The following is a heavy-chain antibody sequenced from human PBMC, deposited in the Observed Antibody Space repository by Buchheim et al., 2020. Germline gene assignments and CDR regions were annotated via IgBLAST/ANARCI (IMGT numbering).Heavy chain of an antibody. D-gene: IGHD5-18*01. CDR2: ISYDGSNK. CDR3: ARDHREGSLWLDYYYYGMDV. CDR1: GFTFSSYA. V-gene: IGHV3-30-3*01. J-gene: IGHJ6*02. Sequence: QVQLVESGGGVVQPGRSLRLSCAASGFTFSSYAMHWVRQAPGKGLEWVAVISYDGSNKYYADSVKGRFTISRDNSKNTLYLQMNSLRAEDTAVYYCARDHREGSLWLDYYYYGMDVWGQGTT.